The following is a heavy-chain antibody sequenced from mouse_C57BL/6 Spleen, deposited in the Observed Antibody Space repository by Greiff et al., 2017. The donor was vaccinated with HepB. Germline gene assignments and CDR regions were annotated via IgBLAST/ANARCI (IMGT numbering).Heavy chain of an antibody. V-gene: IGHV1-53*01. CDR1: GYTFTSYW. D-gene: IGHD3-2*02. CDR3: ARLGSGYVIDY. J-gene: IGHJ2*01. Sequence: QVQLQQSGTELVKPGASVKLSCKASGYTFTSYWMHWVKRRPGQGLEWIGNINPSNGGTNYNEKFKSKATLTVDKSSSTAYMQLSSLTSEDSAVYYCARLGSGYVIDYWGQGTTLTVSS. CDR2: INPSNGGT.